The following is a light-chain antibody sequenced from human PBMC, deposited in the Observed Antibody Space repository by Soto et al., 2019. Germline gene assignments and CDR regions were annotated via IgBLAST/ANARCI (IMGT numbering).Light chain of an antibody. CDR3: QQRSNWPLT. CDR1: QRVSSY. CDR2: DAS. V-gene: IGKV3-11*01. J-gene: IGKJ4*01. Sequence: EIVLTQSPATLSLSPGERAPLSCRARQRVSSYLAWYQQKPGQAPRLLIYDASNVATGIPARFSGSGSGTDFTLTISSLEPEDFAVYYCQQRSNWPLTCGGGTKVDIK.